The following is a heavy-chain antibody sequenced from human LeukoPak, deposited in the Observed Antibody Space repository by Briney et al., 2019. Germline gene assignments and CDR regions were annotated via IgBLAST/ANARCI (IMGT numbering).Heavy chain of an antibody. D-gene: IGHD6-19*01. CDR3: ARGFNGWYGSNAFDI. CDR2: IYYSGST. J-gene: IGHJ3*02. V-gene: IGHV4-39*07. CDR1: GGSISSSSYY. Sequence: SETLSLTCTVSGGSISSSSYYWGWIRQPPGKGLEWIGSIYYSGSTYYNPSLKSRVTISVDTSKNQFSLKLSSVTAADTAVYYCARGFNGWYGSNAFDIWGQGTMVTVSS.